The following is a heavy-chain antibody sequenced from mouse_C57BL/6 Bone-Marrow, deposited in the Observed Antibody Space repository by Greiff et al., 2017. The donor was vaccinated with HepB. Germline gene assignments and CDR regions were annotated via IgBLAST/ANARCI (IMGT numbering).Heavy chain of an antibody. V-gene: IGHV1-85*01. CDR2: IYPRDGST. D-gene: IGHD1-1*01. CDR1: GYTFTSYD. CDR3: ARGDYGSSCWYFDV. Sequence: VKLQESGPELVKPGASVKLSCKASGYTFTSYDINWVKQRPGQGLEWIGWIYPRDGSTKYNEKFKGKATLTVGTSSSTAYMELHSLTSEDSAVYFCARGDYGSSCWYFDVWGTGTTVTVSS. J-gene: IGHJ1*03.